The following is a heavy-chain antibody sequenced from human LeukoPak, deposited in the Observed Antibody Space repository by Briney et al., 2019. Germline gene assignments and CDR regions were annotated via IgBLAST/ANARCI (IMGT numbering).Heavy chain of an antibody. CDR2: IWYDGSNK. J-gene: IGHJ6*02. CDR1: GFTFSSYG. V-gene: IGHV3-33*01. D-gene: IGHD6-19*01. CDR3: ARDLVIAVAGIYGMDV. Sequence: HPGGSLRLSCAASGFTFSSYGMHWVRQAPGKGLEWVAVIWYDGSNKYYADSVKGRFTISRDNSKNTLYLQMNSLRAEDTAVYYCARDLVIAVAGIYGMDVWGQGTTVTVSS.